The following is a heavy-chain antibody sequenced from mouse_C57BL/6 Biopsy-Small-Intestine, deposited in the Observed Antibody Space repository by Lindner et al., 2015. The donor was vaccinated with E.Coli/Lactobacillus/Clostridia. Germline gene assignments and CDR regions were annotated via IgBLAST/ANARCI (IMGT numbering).Heavy chain of an antibody. CDR3: ARSIGIATPNFDY. CDR2: IIPIFGTA. J-gene: IGHJ4*01. D-gene: IGHD4-1*01. Sequence: SVKVSCKASGGTFNNYAINWVRQAPGQGLEWMGGIIPIFGTANYAQKFQGRVTITADKSTSTVYMELISLRSDDTAVYYCARSIGIATPNFDYWGQGTLVTVSS. CDR1: GGTFNNYA. V-gene: IGHV1-81*01.